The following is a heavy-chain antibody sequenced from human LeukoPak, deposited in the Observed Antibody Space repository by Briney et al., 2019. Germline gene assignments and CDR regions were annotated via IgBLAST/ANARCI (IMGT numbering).Heavy chain of an antibody. J-gene: IGHJ3*02. CDR2: ISYDGSNK. CDR1: GFTFSSYS. V-gene: IGHV3-30-3*01. CDR3: ALSFGMYGFDI. D-gene: IGHD3-16*01. Sequence: GGSLRLSCAASGFTFSSYSMHWVRQPPGKGLEWVAVISYDGSNKYYADSVKGRFTISRDNSKNTLYLQMNSLRAEDTAVYYCALSFGMYGFDIWGQGTMVTVSS.